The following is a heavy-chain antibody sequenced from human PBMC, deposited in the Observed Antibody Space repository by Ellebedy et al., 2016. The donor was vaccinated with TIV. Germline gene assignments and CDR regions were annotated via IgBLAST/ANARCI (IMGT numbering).Heavy chain of an antibody. D-gene: IGHD3-3*01. CDR1: GYTFTGYY. J-gene: IGHJ6*02. CDR3: AREKITIFGVVPYVGGMDV. V-gene: IGHV1-69*13. CDR2: IIPIFGTA. Sequence: SVKVSXKASGYTFTGYYMHWVRQAPGQGLEWMGGIIPIFGTANYAQKFQGRVTITADESTSTAYMELSSLRSEDTAVYYCAREKITIFGVVPYVGGMDVWGQGTTVTVSS.